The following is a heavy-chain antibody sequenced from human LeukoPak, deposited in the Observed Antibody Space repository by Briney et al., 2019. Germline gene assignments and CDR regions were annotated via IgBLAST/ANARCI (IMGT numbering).Heavy chain of an antibody. V-gene: IGHV3-30*18. CDR2: ISYDGSNK. Sequence: GRSLRPSCAASGFTFSSYGMHWVRQAPGKGLEWVAVISYDGSNKYYADSVKGRFTISRDNSKNTLYLQMNSLRAEDTAVYYCAKDLAYWGQGTLVTVSS. J-gene: IGHJ4*02. CDR1: GFTFSSYG. CDR3: AKDLAY.